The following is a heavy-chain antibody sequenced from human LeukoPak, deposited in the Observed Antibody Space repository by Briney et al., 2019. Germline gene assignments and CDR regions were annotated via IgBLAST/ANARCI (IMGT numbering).Heavy chain of an antibody. Sequence: ASVKVSCKASGGSFSNYAISWVRQAPGQGLEWMGRIIPILGIANYAQKFQGRVTITADKSTSTAYMELSSLRSEDTAVYYCARGHRPVRGVYNWFDPWGQGTLVTVSS. CDR3: ARGHRPVRGVYNWFDP. D-gene: IGHD3-10*01. J-gene: IGHJ5*02. CDR2: IIPILGIA. V-gene: IGHV1-69*04. CDR1: GGSFSNYA.